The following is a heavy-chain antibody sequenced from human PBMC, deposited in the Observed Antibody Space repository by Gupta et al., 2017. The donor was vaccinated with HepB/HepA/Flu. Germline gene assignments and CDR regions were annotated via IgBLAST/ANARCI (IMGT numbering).Heavy chain of an antibody. V-gene: IGHV4-59*08. CDR2: IYNTGRT. CDR1: GGSISNYY. CDR3: TRQCQITVAAKFDP. D-gene: IGHD6-19*01. J-gene: IGHJ5*02. Sequence: QVQLQESDPGLVKPSETLSLTCTVSGGSISNYYWSWIRQPPGKGLEWIGYIYNTGRTSYNPARKSRVSISIDTSKNLFSLKVTYVIEEDTAVYDCTRQCQITVAAKFDPWGQGTLVTVSS.